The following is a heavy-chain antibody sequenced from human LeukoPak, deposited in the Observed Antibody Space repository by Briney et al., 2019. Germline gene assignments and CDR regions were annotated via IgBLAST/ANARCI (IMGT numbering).Heavy chain of an antibody. CDR2: ISGYNGNT. CDR3: ARVKDPGGYYYYYYMDI. D-gene: IGHD3-16*01. J-gene: IGHJ6*03. Sequence: GASVKVSCKASGYTFTTYNINWVRQAPGQGLEWIGWISGYNGNTNYAQKLQGRVTMTTDTSTSTAYMELRSLKSDDTAVYYCARVKDPGGYYYYYYMDIWGKGNTVTVSS. V-gene: IGHV1-18*01. CDR1: GYTFTTYN.